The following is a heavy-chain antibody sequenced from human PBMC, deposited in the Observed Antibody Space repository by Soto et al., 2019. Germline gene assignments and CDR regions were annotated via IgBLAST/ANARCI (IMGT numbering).Heavy chain of an antibody. J-gene: IGHJ4*02. D-gene: IGHD5-12*01. CDR1: GATFSSYA. CDR3: ARGYSGYDYLSY. Sequence: QVQLVQSGAEVKKLGSSVKVSCKAYGATFSSYAISWVRQAPGQGLEWMGGIIPIFGTANYAQKFQGRVTITADESTSTAYMELSSLRSEDTAVYYCARGYSGYDYLSYWGQGTLVTVSS. V-gene: IGHV1-69*12. CDR2: IIPIFGTA.